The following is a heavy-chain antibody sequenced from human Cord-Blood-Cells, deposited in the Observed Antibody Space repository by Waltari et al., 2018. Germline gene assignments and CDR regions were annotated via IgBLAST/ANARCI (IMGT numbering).Heavy chain of an antibody. CDR1: GGSFSGYY. D-gene: IGHD4-4*01. J-gene: IGHJ3*02. V-gene: IGHV4-34*01. CDR3: ARGVTVTRNAFDI. Sequence: QVQLQQWGAGLLKPSETLSLTCAVYGGSFSGYYWSWIRQPPGKGLEWIGEINHSGSTNYNPSIKSRVTISVDTSKNQFSLKLSSVTAADTAVYYCARGVTVTRNAFDIWGQGTMVTVSS. CDR2: INHSGST.